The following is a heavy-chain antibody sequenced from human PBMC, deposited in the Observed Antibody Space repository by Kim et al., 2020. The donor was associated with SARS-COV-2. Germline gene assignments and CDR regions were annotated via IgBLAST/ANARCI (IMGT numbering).Heavy chain of an antibody. V-gene: IGHV4-39*07. D-gene: IGHD6-13*01. CDR1: GGSISSSSYY. CDR2: IYYSGST. CDR3: ARDLKKQQSPPLSLGY. Sequence: SETLSLTCTVSGGSISSSSYYWGWIRQPPGKGLEWIGSIYYSGSTYYNPSLKSRVTISVDTSKNQFSLKLSSVTAADTAVYYCARDLKKQQSPPLSLGYWGQGTLVTVSS. J-gene: IGHJ4*02.